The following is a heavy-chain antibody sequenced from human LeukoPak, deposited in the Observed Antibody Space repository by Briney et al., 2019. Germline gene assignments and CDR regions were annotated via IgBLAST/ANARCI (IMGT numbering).Heavy chain of an antibody. CDR1: GFTFNRNG. V-gene: IGHV3-30*02. D-gene: IGHD3-3*01. J-gene: IGHJ4*02. Sequence: GGSLRLSCAASGFTFNRNGIHWVRQAPGKGLEWVAFIRSDGANEFYADSVKGRFTISRDNSKNSLYLHMGSLRPEDTAVYYCAILSTIFGVISVWGQGTLVTVSS. CDR2: IRSDGANE. CDR3: AILSTIFGVISV.